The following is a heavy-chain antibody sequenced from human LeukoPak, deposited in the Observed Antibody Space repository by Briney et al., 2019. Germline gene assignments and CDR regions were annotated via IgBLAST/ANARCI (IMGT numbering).Heavy chain of an antibody. Sequence: GGSLRLPCAASGFTFSSYAMSWVRQAPGKGLEWVSAISGSGGSTYYADSVKGRFTISRDNSKNTLYLQMNSLRAEDTAVYYCARDYSSSPSPRYGMDVWGQGTTVTVSS. D-gene: IGHD6-13*01. CDR1: GFTFSSYA. CDR3: ARDYSSSPSPRYGMDV. V-gene: IGHV3-23*01. J-gene: IGHJ6*02. CDR2: ISGSGGST.